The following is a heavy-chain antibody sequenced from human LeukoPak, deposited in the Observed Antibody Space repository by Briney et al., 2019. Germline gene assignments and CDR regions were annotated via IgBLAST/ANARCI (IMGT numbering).Heavy chain of an antibody. CDR2: INSGSTYT. CDR1: GFTFNSYW. J-gene: IGHJ4*02. CDR3: ARSLTTLTYEGY. V-gene: IGHV3-21*01. D-gene: IGHD1-1*01. Sequence: GGSLRLSCAASGFTFNSYWMNWVRQAPGKGLEWVSSINSGSTYTYYTESVKGRFTVSRDNAKNSLFLQMSSLRAEDTAIYYCARSLTTLTYEGYWGQGTLVTVSS.